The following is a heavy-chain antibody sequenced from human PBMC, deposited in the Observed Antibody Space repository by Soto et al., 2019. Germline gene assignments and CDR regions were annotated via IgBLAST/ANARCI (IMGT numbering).Heavy chain of an antibody. J-gene: IGHJ6*03. CDR2: ISAENGDT. CDR1: GYIFLNYG. CDR3: ARAVRVSGYSDYYMDV. Sequence: QVQLVQSGAELKKPGASLKVSCKASGYIFLNYGVSWVRQAPGQGLEWIGWISAENGDTNYAQKFQGRATMTTDTLTSAAYLDVRSLSSNDTAVDYCARAVRVSGYSDYYMDVWGKGITFTVSS. D-gene: IGHD3-10*01. V-gene: IGHV1-18*01.